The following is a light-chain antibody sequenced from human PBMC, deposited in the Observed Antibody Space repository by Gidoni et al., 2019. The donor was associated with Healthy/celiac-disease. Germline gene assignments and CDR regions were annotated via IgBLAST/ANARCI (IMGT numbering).Light chain of an antibody. CDR1: QSVSSN. CDR2: GAS. Sequence: EIVMTQSPATLSVSPGERATLSCRASQSVSSNLAWYQQKPGQAPRRLMYGASTRATGIPARFSGSGSGTEFTLTISSLQSEDFEVYYCQQYNNWPPACSFGQGTKLEIK. V-gene: IGKV3-15*01. J-gene: IGKJ2*04. CDR3: QQYNNWPPACS.